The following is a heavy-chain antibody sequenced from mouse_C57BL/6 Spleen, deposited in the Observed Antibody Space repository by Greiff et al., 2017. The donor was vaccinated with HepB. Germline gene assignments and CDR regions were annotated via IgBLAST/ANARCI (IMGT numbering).Heavy chain of an antibody. J-gene: IGHJ2*01. D-gene: IGHD1-1*02. CDR2: IWSGGST. Sequence: VKVVESGPGLVQPSQSLSITCTVSGFSLTSYGVHWVRQSPGKGLEWLGVIWSGGSTDYNAAFISRLSISKDNSKSQVFFKMNSLQADDTAIYYCARSMLVATYYFDYWGQGTTLTVSS. CDR3: ARSMLVATYYFDY. CDR1: GFSLTSYG. V-gene: IGHV2-2*01.